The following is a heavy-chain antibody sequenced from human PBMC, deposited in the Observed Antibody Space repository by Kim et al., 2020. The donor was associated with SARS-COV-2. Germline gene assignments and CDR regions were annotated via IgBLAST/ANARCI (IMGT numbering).Heavy chain of an antibody. J-gene: IGHJ4*01. Sequence: GGSLRLSCAASGFTFSSYAMSWVRQAPGKGLEWVAAISGSGGSTYYADSVKGRFTISRDNSKNTLYLQMNSLRAEDTAVYYCAKRDGISMIVVVIDLRFDYWGQGTLVTVSS. CDR2: ISGSGGST. CDR1: GFTFSSYA. D-gene: IGHD3-22*01. V-gene: IGHV3-23*01. CDR3: AKRDGISMIVVVIDLRFDY.